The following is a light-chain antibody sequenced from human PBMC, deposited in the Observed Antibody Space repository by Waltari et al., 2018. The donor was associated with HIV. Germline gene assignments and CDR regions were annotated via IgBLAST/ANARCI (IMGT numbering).Light chain of an antibody. J-gene: IGKJ4*01. CDR3: QQYNNWPLT. CDR1: QSVSSN. Sequence: EIVIPHSPATLSVSPGERATLSCRASQSVSSNLAWYQQKPGQAPRLLIYGASTRATGIPARFSGSGSGTEFTLTISSLQSEDFAVYYCQQYNNWPLTFGGGTKVEIK. CDR2: GAS. V-gene: IGKV3-15*01.